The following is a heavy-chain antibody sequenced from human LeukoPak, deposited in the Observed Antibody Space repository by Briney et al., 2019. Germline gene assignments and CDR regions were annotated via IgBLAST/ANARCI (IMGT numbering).Heavy chain of an antibody. D-gene: IGHD3-10*01. CDR3: ARGQEAQWELFHYYYNYMDV. CDR2: IKQDGSEK. J-gene: IGHJ6*03. CDR1: GFTFRSYW. V-gene: IGHV3-7*01. Sequence: GGSLRLSCVASGFTFRSYWMNWVRQTPGKGLEWVANIKQDGSEKYYVDSVKGRFTISRDNAKNSLYLQMNSLRAEDTAVYYCARGQEAQWELFHYYYNYMDVWGKGTTVTVSS.